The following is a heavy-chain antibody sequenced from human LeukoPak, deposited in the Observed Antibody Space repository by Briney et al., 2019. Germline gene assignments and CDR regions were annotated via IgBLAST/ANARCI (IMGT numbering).Heavy chain of an antibody. V-gene: IGHV4-4*02. Sequence: SETLSLTCAVSGGSISSTNWWNWVRQPPGKGLEWIGEIYHSGSTNYNPSLKSRVTISVDKSKNQFSLKLSSVTAADTAVYYCARKDSGSYYRRFDYWGQGTLVTVCS. CDR3: ARKDSGSYYRRFDY. J-gene: IGHJ4*02. CDR2: IYHSGST. D-gene: IGHD1-26*01. CDR1: GGSISSTNW.